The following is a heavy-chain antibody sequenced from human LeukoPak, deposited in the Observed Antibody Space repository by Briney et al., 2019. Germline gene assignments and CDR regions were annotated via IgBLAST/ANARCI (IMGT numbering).Heavy chain of an antibody. V-gene: IGHV4-59*12. CDR2: IYYTGST. CDR1: SGSISSYY. Sequence: PSETLSLTCTVPSGSISSYYWSWIPQPPGKGLDWLAYIYYTGSTNYNPSLKARVTMSLDTSRNQFSLKVYSVTAADTAVYYCARNLGAVVTPGWAYDIWGQGTMVTVSS. J-gene: IGHJ3*02. CDR3: ARNLGAVVTPGWAYDI. D-gene: IGHD4-23*01.